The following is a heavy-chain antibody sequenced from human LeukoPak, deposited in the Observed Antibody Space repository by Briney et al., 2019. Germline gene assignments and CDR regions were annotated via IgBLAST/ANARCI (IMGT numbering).Heavy chain of an antibody. J-gene: IGHJ3*02. D-gene: IGHD4-23*01. CDR1: GGSISNGGDY. Sequence: SETLSLTCTVSGGSISNGGDYWSWLRQHPGKGLEWIGYIYHSGSTYYNPSLKSRATITVDTSKNQFSLELSSVTAADTAVYYCARAAWRGSNSRDAFDIWGLGKMVTVSS. CDR3: ARAAWRGSNSRDAFDI. CDR2: IYHSGST. V-gene: IGHV4-31*03.